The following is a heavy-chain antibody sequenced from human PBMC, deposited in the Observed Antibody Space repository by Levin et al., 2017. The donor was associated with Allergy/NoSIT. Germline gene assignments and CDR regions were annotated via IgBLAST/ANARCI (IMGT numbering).Heavy chain of an antibody. CDR1: GFTFSSYW. J-gene: IGHJ4*02. CDR2: INSDGSST. D-gene: IGHD6-19*01. V-gene: IGHV3-74*01. Sequence: GESLKISCAASGFTFSSYWMHWVRQAPGKGLVWVSRINSDGSSTSYADSVKGRFTISRDNAKNTLYLQMNSLRAEDTAVYYCARGVAVAGTIYFDYWGQGTLVTVSS. CDR3: ARGVAVAGTIYFDY.